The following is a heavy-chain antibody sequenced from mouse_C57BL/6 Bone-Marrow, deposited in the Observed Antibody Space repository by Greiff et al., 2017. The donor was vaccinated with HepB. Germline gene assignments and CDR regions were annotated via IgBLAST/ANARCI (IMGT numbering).Heavy chain of an antibody. J-gene: IGHJ4*01. CDR3: TREGGYDGYYGVFYAMDY. CDR1: GYTFTDYE. Sequence: VQLQQSGAELVRPGASVTLSCKASGYTFTDYEMHWVKQTPVHGLEWIGAIDPETGGTAYNQKFKGKAILTADKSSSTAYMELRSLTSEDSAVYYCTREGGYDGYYGVFYAMDYWGQGTSVTVSS. D-gene: IGHD2-3*01. V-gene: IGHV1-15*01. CDR2: IDPETGGT.